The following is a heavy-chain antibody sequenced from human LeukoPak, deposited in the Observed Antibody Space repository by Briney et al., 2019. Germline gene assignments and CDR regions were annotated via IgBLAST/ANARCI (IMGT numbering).Heavy chain of an antibody. V-gene: IGHV3-11*01. Sequence: PGGSLRLAWAASGFTLSDYYMSWIRQAPGKGLEWVAYMSSIGTTIDYADSVKGRFTISRNNAKTSLYLQMSSLRAEDTAVYYCARRRDFFDYWGQGTLVTVSS. CDR3: ARRRDFFDY. J-gene: IGHJ4*02. CDR1: GFTLSDYY. CDR2: MSSIGTTI.